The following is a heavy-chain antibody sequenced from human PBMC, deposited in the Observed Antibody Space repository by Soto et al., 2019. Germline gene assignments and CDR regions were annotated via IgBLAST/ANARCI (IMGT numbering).Heavy chain of an antibody. CDR3: ARGSPQLKYGMDV. Sequence: GGSLRLSCAACGFTFSSYWMHWVRQAPGKGLVWVSRINSDGSSTSYADSVKGRFTISRDNAKNTLYLQMNSLRAEDTAVYYCARGSPQLKYGMDVWGQGTTVTVSS. D-gene: IGHD1-1*01. CDR2: INSDGSST. V-gene: IGHV3-74*01. J-gene: IGHJ6*02. CDR1: GFTFSSYW.